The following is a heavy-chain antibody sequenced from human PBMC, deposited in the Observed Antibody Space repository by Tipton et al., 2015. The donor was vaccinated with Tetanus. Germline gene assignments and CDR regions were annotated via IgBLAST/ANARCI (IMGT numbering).Heavy chain of an antibody. CDR3: ARDFRERSGTYYSYYYTMDV. CDR2: VYSSGST. J-gene: IGHJ6*02. D-gene: IGHD1-26*01. Sequence: TLSLTCTVSGGSLNTFYWNWIRQPAGKGLEWIGRVYSSGSTNYTPPLKSRVTMSIDASKNQFSLELTAVTAADTAVYYCARDFRERSGTYYSYYYTMDVWGQGTTVTVSS. V-gene: IGHV4-4*07. CDR1: GGSLNTFY.